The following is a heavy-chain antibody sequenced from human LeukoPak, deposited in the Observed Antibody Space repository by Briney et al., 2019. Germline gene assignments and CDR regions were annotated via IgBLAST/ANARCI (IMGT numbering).Heavy chain of an antibody. V-gene: IGHV4/OR15-8*01. J-gene: IGHJ4*02. CDR1: SVPIASHSW. D-gene: IGHD1-14*01. Sequence: PSETLSLTCAVSSVPIASHSWWSWVRQPPGKGLEWIGEIYHSGGANYKPSLKSRVTMSVDTSNNHFSLKLTSVTAADTAVYFCAYNRDFALDNWGQGTLVTVSS. CDR2: IYHSGGA. CDR3: AYNRDFALDN.